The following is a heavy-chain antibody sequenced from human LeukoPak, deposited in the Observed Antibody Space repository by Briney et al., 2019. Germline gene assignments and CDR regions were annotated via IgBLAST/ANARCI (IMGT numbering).Heavy chain of an antibody. V-gene: IGHV2-70*01. CDR3: ARMRHYYDTSGYYQFDF. CDR1: GFSLSTTGMC. J-gene: IGHJ4*02. CDR2: IDWDDDK. Sequence: SGPALVKPTQTLTLTCTFSGFSLSTTGMCVSWIRQPPGKALEWLAHIDWDDDKYYSTSLKTRLTISKDTSRNQVVLTMTNMDPVDTATYYCARMRHYYDTSGYYQFDFWGQGTLVTVSS. D-gene: IGHD3-22*01.